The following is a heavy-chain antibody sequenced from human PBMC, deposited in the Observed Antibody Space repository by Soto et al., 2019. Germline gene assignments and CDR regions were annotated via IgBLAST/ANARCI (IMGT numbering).Heavy chain of an antibody. J-gene: IGHJ5*02. V-gene: IGHV1-18*01. CDR3: ARDKGIAAGLSIWFDP. Sequence: KVYGSASGYDCTSCWMSCVRQNPGQGLEWMGWISAYNGNTNYAQKLQGRVTMTTDTSTSTAYMELRSLRSDDTAVYYCARDKGIAAGLSIWFDPWGQGTLVTVSS. CDR1: GYDCTSCW. D-gene: IGHD6-13*01. CDR2: ISAYNGNT.